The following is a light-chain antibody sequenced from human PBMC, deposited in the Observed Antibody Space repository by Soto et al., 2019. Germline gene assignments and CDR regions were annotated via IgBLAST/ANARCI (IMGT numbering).Light chain of an antibody. CDR3: QEYNKWHPIT. J-gene: IGKJ4*01. CDR2: GAS. CDR1: QSFNSN. Sequence: EIWLTQFPGTLSLSPGERATLSCTASQSFNSNYLAWYQQKPGQAPRLLIYGASTRATGIPARFSGSGSGTEFTLTITSLQSEDSAVYYCQEYNKWHPITFGGGTKVDIK. V-gene: IGKV3D-15*01.